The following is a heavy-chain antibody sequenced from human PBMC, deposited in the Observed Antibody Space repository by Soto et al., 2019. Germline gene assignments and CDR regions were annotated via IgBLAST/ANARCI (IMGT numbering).Heavy chain of an antibody. V-gene: IGHV4-34*01. CDR1: GGSFSGYY. CDR3: ARGLRPDH. Sequence: SETLSLTCAVSGGSFSGYYWSWIRRAPGKGLEWLGEIKHRGDTNYNPSLKSRVTISLDTSKNQFFLRLNSVTAADTGVYFCARGLRPDHWGQGSQVTVS. CDR2: IKHRGDT. J-gene: IGHJ4*02.